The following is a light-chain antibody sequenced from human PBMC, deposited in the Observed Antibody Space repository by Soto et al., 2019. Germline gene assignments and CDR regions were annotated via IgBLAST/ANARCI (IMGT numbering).Light chain of an antibody. CDR2: DVS. V-gene: IGLV2-11*01. Sequence: QSALTQPRSVSGSPGQSVTISCTGTSSDVGGYNYVSWYQQHPGKAPKLMIYDVSKRPSGVPDRFSGSKSGNTASLTISGLHAEDEADYYCCSYAGSYTNYVFGTETKVTVL. CDR1: SSDVGGYNY. J-gene: IGLJ1*01. CDR3: CSYAGSYTNYV.